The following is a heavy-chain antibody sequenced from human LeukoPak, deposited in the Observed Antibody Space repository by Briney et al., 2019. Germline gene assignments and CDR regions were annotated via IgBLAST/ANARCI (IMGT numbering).Heavy chain of an antibody. V-gene: IGHV1-24*01. CDR2: FDPEDGET. J-gene: IGHJ5*02. CDR3: SSGPQVVHYGSGSYYSNNWFDP. D-gene: IGHD3-10*01. CDR1: GSSLTDKS. Sequence: ASVKVSCTVSGSSLTDKSMHWIRQTPGKGLEWMGGFDPEDGETIYAQKFQGRVTMTEDTSTDTAYMELSSLRSEDTAVYYCSSGPQVVHYGSGSYYSNNWFDPWGQGTLVTVSS.